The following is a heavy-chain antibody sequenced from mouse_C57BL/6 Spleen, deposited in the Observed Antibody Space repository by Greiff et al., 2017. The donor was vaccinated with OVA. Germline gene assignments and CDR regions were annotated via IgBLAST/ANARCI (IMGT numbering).Heavy chain of an antibody. V-gene: IGHV1-22*01. CDR2: INPNNGGT. J-gene: IGHJ2*01. CDR1: GYTFTDYN. CDR3: ARNPYYFDY. Sequence: EVKLQQSRPELVKPGASVKMSCKASGYTFTDYNMHWVKQSPGKSLEWIGYINPNNGGTSYNQKFKGKATLTVNQSSSTAYMELRSLTSEDAAVYYCARNPYYFDYWGQGTTLTVSS.